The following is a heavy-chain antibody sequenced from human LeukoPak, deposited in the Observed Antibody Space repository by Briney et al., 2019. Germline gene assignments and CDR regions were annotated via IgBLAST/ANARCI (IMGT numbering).Heavy chain of an antibody. V-gene: IGHV3-11*06. Sequence: GGSLRLSCAASGFTFSDYYMSWIRQAPGKGLEWVSYISSRSSYTKYADSVKGRFTISRDNAKSSLHLQMNSLRAEDTAVYYCASSLTPGDGYNSRPFDYWGQGTLVTVSS. CDR2: ISSRSSYT. D-gene: IGHD5-24*01. J-gene: IGHJ4*02. CDR1: GFTFSDYY. CDR3: ASSLTPGDGYNSRPFDY.